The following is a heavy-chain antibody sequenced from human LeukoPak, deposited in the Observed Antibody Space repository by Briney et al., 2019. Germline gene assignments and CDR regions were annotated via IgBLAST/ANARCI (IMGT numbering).Heavy chain of an antibody. CDR3: ARDQDSPFGY. V-gene: IGHV3-66*01. D-gene: IGHD2-15*01. J-gene: IGHJ4*02. CDR2: IYSGGGT. CDR1: GFTVSRKY. Sequence: GGSLRLSCAASGFTVSRKYMSWVRQAPGKGLEWASVIYSGGGTYYADSVKGRFTISRDNSKNTLYLQMDSLRAEDTAVYYCARDQDSPFGYWGQGTLVTVSS.